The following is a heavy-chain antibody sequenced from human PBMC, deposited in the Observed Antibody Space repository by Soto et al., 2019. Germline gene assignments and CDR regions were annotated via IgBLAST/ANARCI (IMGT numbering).Heavy chain of an antibody. V-gene: IGHV1-46*01. CDR1: GYTFTSYY. CDR3: ARPTRYYYDSSGQSAWFDP. Sequence: GASVKVSCKASGYTFTSYYMHWVRQAPGQGLEWMGIVNPSGGSTSYAQKFQGRVTMTRDTSTSTAYMELSSLRSEDTAVYYCARPTRYYYDSSGQSAWFDPWGQGTLVTVSS. J-gene: IGHJ5*02. D-gene: IGHD3-22*01. CDR2: VNPSGGST.